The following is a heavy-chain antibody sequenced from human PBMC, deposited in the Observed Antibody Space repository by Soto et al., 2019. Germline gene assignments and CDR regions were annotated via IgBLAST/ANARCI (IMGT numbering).Heavy chain of an antibody. V-gene: IGHV1-3*01. CDR1: GYTFTSYA. D-gene: IGHD2-15*01. CDR2: INAGNGNT. Sequence: QVQLVQSGAEVKKPGASVKVSCKASGYTFTSYAMHWVRQAPGQRLEWMGWINAGNGNTKYSQKFQGRVTITRDTSASTAYMELSSLRSEDTAVHYCARESRDCSGGSCYPEGYWGQGTLVTVSS. J-gene: IGHJ4*02. CDR3: ARESRDCSGGSCYPEGY.